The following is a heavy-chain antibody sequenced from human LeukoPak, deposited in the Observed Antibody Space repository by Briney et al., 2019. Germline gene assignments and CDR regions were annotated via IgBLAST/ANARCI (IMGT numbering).Heavy chain of an antibody. CDR2: IWYDGSNK. CDR3: ARDRSWGSQCYFDY. V-gene: IGHV3-33*01. Sequence: GRSLRLSCAASGFPFSTYGMHWVRQAPGKGLEWVGVIWYDGSNKIYAESVKGRFTISRDNSKNTLYLQMNSLRAEDTAVYYCARDRSWGSQCYFDYWGQGTLVTVSS. CDR1: GFPFSTYG. J-gene: IGHJ4*02. D-gene: IGHD7-27*01.